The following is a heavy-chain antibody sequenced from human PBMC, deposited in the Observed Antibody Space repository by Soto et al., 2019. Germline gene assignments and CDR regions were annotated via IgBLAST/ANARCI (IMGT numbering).Heavy chain of an antibody. V-gene: IGHV3-23*01. D-gene: IGHD4-4*01. J-gene: IGHJ4*02. CDR1: GFSHKSYA. Sequence: PGGSLRFPCAAGGFSHKSYAGGWVREAPGKGLEWVSVITGSGDGTYYADSVKGRFTISRDNSKNTLYLQMNSLRSEDTAVYYCPKELRHDYNIAYLAHWGQGTMGTVSS. CDR2: ITGSGDGT. CDR3: PKELRHDYNIAYLAH.